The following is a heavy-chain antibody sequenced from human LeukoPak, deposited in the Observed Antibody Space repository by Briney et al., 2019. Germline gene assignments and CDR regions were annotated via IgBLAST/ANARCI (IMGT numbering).Heavy chain of an antibody. CDR3: AKVDYYDSSGYYLGGDGMDV. CDR1: RFTFSSYA. CDR2: ISGSGGST. V-gene: IGHV3-23*01. D-gene: IGHD3-22*01. Sequence: GGSLRLSCAASRFTFSSYAMSWVRQAPGKGLEWVSAISGSGGSTYYADSVKGRFTISRDNSKNTLYLQMNSLRAEDTAVYYCAKVDYYDSSGYYLGGDGMDVWGQGTTVTVSS. J-gene: IGHJ6*02.